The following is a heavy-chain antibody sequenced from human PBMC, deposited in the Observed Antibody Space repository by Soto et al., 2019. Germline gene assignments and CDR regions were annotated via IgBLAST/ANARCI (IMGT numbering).Heavy chain of an antibody. CDR2: IYYSGST. D-gene: IGHD5-18*01. V-gene: IGHV4-59*01. Sequence: SETLSLTCTVSGGSISSYYWSWIRRPPGKGLEWIGYIYYSGSTNYNPSLKSRVTISVDTSKNQFSLKLSSVTAADTAVYYCARGNSYGYYFDYWGQGTLVTVSS. CDR1: GGSISSYY. J-gene: IGHJ4*02. CDR3: ARGNSYGYYFDY.